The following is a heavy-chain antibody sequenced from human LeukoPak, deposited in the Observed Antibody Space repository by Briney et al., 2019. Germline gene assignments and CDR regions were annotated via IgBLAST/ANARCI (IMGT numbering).Heavy chain of an antibody. J-gene: IGHJ4*02. D-gene: IGHD6-19*01. CDR2: IKDDGSQK. V-gene: IGHV3-7*03. CDR1: GFTFSGYW. Sequence: SGGSLRLSCAASGFTFSGYWMTWVRQAPGKGLEWEANIKDDGSQKYYVDSVKGRFTVSRDNAKNSLYLQINSLRAEDTAVYYCARGSGWCDYWGQGTLVTVSS. CDR3: ARGSGWCDY.